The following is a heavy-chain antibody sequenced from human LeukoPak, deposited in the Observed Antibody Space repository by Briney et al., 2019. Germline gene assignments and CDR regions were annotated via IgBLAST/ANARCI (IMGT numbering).Heavy chain of an antibody. CDR1: GGTFSSYA. V-gene: IGHV1-69*13. CDR2: IIPIFGTA. CDR3: SRAFWSSYYEGYFDY. J-gene: IGHJ4*02. Sequence: SVKVSCKASGGTFSSYAISWVRQAPGQGLEWMGGIIPIFGTANYAQKFQGRVTITADESTSTAYMELSSLRSEVTAVAYGSRAFWSSYYEGYFDYWGQGPLVTFSS. D-gene: IGHD3-3*01.